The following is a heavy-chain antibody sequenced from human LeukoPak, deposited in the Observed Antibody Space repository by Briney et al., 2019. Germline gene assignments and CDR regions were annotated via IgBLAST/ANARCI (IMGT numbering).Heavy chain of an antibody. CDR3: AKESGSSWYYFDY. V-gene: IGHV3-30*18. D-gene: IGHD6-13*01. J-gene: IGHJ4*02. CDR2: ISYDGSNK. CDR1: GFTFSSYG. Sequence: PGRSLRLSCAASGFTFSSYGMHWVRQAPGKGLEWVAVISYDGSNKYYADSVKGRFTISRDNSKNTLYLQMNSLRAEDTAVYYCAKESGSSWYYFDYWGQGTLVTVSS.